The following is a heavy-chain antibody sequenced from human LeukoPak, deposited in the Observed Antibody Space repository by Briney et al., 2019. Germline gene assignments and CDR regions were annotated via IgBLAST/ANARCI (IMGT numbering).Heavy chain of an antibody. V-gene: IGHV3-11*04. D-gene: IGHD2-2*01. J-gene: IGHJ4*02. CDR3: ARDPGRYCSTTSCYGLDY. CDR2: ISSSGSTM. Sequence: PGGSLRLSCAASGFTFSDYYMGWVRQAPGKGLEWVSYISSSGSTMYYAASVKGRFTISRDNAKNSLYLQMNSLRAEDTAVYYCARDPGRYCSTTSCYGLDYWGQGTLVTVSS. CDR1: GFTFSDYY.